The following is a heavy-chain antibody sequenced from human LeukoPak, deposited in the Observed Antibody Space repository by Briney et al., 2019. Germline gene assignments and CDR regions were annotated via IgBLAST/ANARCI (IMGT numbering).Heavy chain of an antibody. Sequence: GGSLRLSCAASGFTFSSYAMSWVRQAPGKGLEWVSAISGSGGSTYYADSVKGRFTISRDNSKNTLYLQMYSLRAEDTAVYYCAKDSSSWRAEYFQHWGQGTLVTVSS. D-gene: IGHD6-13*01. CDR3: AKDSSSWRAEYFQH. CDR1: GFTFSSYA. V-gene: IGHV3-23*01. CDR2: ISGSGGST. J-gene: IGHJ1*01.